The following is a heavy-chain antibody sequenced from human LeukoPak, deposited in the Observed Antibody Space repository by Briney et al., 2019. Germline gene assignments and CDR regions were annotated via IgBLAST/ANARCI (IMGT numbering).Heavy chain of an antibody. CDR3: ARXXSSGWFTNMDV. CDR2: IYPDDSDT. V-gene: IGHV5-51*01. J-gene: IGHJ6*03. CDR1: GYRFTSYW. D-gene: IGHD6-19*01. Sequence: GESLKISCKGSGYRFTSYWIGWVRQMPGKGLEWMGIIYPDDSDTXXSPSXXGQVTMSVDKSISIAYLQWSSLKASDTAMYYCARXXSSGWFTNMDVWGKGTTVTVSS.